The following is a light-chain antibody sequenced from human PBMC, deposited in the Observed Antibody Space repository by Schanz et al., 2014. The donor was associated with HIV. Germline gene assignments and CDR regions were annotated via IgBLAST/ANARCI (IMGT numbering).Light chain of an antibody. V-gene: IGLV2-14*03. CDR2: DVT. CDR1: SSDVGGYDY. J-gene: IGLJ2*01. CDR3: SSYTSSSTWV. Sequence: QSALTQPASVSGSPGQSITISCTGDSSDVGGYDYVSWYQQHPGKAPKLIIYDVTNRPSGVSSRFSGSKSGNTASLTISGLQAEDEADYYCSSYTSSSTWVFGGGTKLTVL.